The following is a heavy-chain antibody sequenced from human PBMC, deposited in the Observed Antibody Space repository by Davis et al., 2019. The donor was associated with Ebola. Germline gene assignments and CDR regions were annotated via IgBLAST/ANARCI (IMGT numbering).Heavy chain of an antibody. CDR3: ARGLDIVVVPAAMGYYYYGMDV. Sequence: GGSLRLSCAASGFTVSSNYMSWVRQAPGKGLEWVSVIYSGGSTYYADSVKGRFTISRDNAKNSLYLQMNSLRDEDTAVYYCARGLDIVVVPAAMGYYYYGMDVWGQGTTVTVSS. V-gene: IGHV3-53*01. CDR2: IYSGGST. CDR1: GFTVSSNY. D-gene: IGHD2-2*03. J-gene: IGHJ6*02.